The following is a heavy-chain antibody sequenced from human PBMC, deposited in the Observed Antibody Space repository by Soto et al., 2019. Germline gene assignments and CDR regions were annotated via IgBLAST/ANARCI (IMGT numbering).Heavy chain of an antibody. V-gene: IGHV1-2*04. CDR2: INPDNGGT. CDR3: GRSSSMLGAGWSDS. Sequence: QVQLVQSGAEVKKPGASVKVSCKTSGYTFTDYYVHWVRQAPGHGLEWMGWINPDNGGTNYAQKFQDWVTLTRDTSITTTYMALSRLKSDDTAVYYCGRSSSMLGAGWSDSWGRGTLVTVSS. D-gene: IGHD2-8*01. CDR1: GYTFTDYY. J-gene: IGHJ5*01.